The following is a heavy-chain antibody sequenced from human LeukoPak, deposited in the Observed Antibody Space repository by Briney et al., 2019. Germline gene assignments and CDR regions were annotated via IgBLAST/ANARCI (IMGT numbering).Heavy chain of an antibody. CDR1: GGSISSYY. Sequence: SETLSLTCTVSGGSISSYYWSWIRQPPGKGLEWIGYIYYSGSTNYNPSLKSRVTISVDTSKNQFSLKLSSVTAADTAVYYCARGRGGRFYYYYYGMDVWGQGTTVTVSS. CDR2: IYYSGST. D-gene: IGHD3-16*01. CDR3: ARGRGGRFYYYYYGMDV. J-gene: IGHJ6*02. V-gene: IGHV4-59*01.